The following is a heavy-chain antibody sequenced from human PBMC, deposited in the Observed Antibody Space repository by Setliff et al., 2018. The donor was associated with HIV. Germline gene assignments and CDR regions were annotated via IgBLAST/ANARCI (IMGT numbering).Heavy chain of an antibody. CDR1: GFSFSIYA. CDR2: ISSSGRTI. J-gene: IGHJ4*02. Sequence: PGGSLRLSCAASGFSFSIYAMSWVRQAPGKGLEWVSYISSSGRTIYYADSVKGRFTISRDNAKNSLYLQMNSLRVEDTAVYYCAGGGSSSAYWGQGTPVTVSS. V-gene: IGHV3-48*04. CDR3: AGGGSSSAY. D-gene: IGHD6-13*01.